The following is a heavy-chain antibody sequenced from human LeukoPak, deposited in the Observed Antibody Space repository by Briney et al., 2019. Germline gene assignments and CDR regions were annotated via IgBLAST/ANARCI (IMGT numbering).Heavy chain of an antibody. Sequence: SETLSLTCTVSGGSISSYYWSWIRQPAGKGLEWIGRIYTSGSTNYNPSLKSRVTISVDTSKNQFSLKLSSVTAADTAVYYCARVPRDCSSTSCPYDYWGQGTLVTVSS. CDR3: ARVPRDCSSTSCPYDY. CDR1: GGSISSYY. CDR2: IYTSGST. V-gene: IGHV4-4*07. J-gene: IGHJ4*02. D-gene: IGHD2-2*01.